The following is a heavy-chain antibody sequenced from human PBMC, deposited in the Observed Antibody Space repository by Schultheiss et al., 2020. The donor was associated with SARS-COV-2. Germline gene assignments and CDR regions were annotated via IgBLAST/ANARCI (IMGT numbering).Heavy chain of an antibody. D-gene: IGHD6-13*01. CDR1: SGSISSSDW. J-gene: IGHJ5*02. Sequence: SETLSLTCAVSSGSISSSDWWSWVRQPPGTGLEWIGEISLSGSTNYNPSLKSRVTISIDTSNNQFSLKLSSVTAADTAVYYCARDMHHTSSWYRVIDPWGPGTLVTVSS. CDR3: ARDMHHTSSWYRVIDP. V-gene: IGHV4-4*02. CDR2: ISLSGST.